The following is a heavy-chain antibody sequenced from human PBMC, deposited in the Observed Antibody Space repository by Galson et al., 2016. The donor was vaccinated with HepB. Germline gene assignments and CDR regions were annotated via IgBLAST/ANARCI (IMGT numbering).Heavy chain of an antibody. V-gene: IGHV1-2*02. Sequence: SVKVSCKASGYTFTDYYIHWVRQAPGQGLEWMGWINPSSGGTKYVQKFQGRVTMTGDTSINTAYMDLNRLRSDDSAVYYCARGEVVVTGILAVRYFDYWGQGTLVTVSS. CDR2: INPSSGGT. D-gene: IGHD2-21*02. CDR1: GYTFTDYY. CDR3: ARGEVVVTGILAVRYFDY. J-gene: IGHJ4*02.